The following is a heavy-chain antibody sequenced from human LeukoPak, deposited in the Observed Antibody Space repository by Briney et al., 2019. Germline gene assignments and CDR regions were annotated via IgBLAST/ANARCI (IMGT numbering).Heavy chain of an antibody. CDR1: GFTFSSYS. J-gene: IGHJ6*03. Sequence: GGSLRLSCAASGFTFSSYSMNWVRQAPGKGLEWVSYISSSSSTIYYADSVKGRFTISRDNAKNSLYLQMNSLRAEDTAVYYCARKDSNRYYYYMDVWGKGTTVTVSS. D-gene: IGHD4-11*01. V-gene: IGHV3-48*01. CDR3: ARKDSNRYYYYMDV. CDR2: ISSSSSTI.